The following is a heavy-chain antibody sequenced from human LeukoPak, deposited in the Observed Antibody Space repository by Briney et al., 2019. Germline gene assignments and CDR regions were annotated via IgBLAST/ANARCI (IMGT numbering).Heavy chain of an antibody. CDR3: AKGGEEY. CDR1: RFTFNTYA. V-gene: IGHV3-23*01. CDR2: MSGGGGST. J-gene: IGHJ4*02. D-gene: IGHD2-21*01. Sequence: GGSLRLSCVASRFTFNTYAVNWVRQAPGKGLEWVAAMSGGGGSTYYADSVKGRFTISRDNSKNTLYLQMNSLRAEDTAVYYCAKGGEEYWGQGTLVTVSS.